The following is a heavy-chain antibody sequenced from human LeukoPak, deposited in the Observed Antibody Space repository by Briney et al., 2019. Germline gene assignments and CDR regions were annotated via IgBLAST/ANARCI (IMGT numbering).Heavy chain of an antibody. D-gene: IGHD3-10*01. CDR3: ASAVGSGSED. CDR1: GGSISSDRYY. CDR2: IYAPGDT. Sequence: PSETLSLTCSVSGGSISSDRYYWSWIRQPAGKGLEWIGRIYAPGDTKYDPSLQSRVTISVDTSKNQFSLKLSSVTAADTAVYYCASAVGSGSEDWGQGTLVTVSS. V-gene: IGHV4-61*02. J-gene: IGHJ4*02.